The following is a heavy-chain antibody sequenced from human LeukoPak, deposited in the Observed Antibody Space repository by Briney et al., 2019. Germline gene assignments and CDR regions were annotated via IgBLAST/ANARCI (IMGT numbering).Heavy chain of an antibody. CDR2: ISSGSGTI. Sequence: GSLRLSCAASGFTFSTSSMNWVRQAPGKGLEWISYISSGSGTIYYADSVKGRFTISKDTAKNSLSLQMNSLRAEDTAVYYCASTPTDCSSTSCSTYSFDYWGQGTLVTVSS. V-gene: IGHV3-48*01. CDR3: ASTPTDCSSTSCSTYSFDY. D-gene: IGHD2-2*02. CDR1: GFTFSTSS. J-gene: IGHJ4*02.